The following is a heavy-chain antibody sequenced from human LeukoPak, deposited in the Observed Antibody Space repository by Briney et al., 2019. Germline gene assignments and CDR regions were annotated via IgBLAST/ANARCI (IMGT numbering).Heavy chain of an antibody. CDR1: GFTSSSYA. J-gene: IGHJ4*02. V-gene: IGHV3-23*01. Sequence: GGSLRLSCAASGFTSSSYAMSWVRQAPGKGLEWVSGISGSGGGTYYADSVKGRFTISRDNSKDTLYLQMNSLRAEDTAVYYCAKKADDNRGLFDYWGQGALVTVSS. CDR3: AKKADDNRGLFDY. CDR2: ISGSGGGT. D-gene: IGHD1-1*01.